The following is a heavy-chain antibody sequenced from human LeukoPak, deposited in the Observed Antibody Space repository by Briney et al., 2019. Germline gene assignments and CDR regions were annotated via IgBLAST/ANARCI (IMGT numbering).Heavy chain of an antibody. CDR3: ARAGPPKLMVYAPFDY. Sequence: PSETLSLTCTVSGGSISSNSYYWGWIRQPPGKGLEWIGSIYYSGSTYYNPSLKSRVTISVDTSKNQFFLKLSSVTAADTAVYYCARAGPPKLMVYAPFDYWGQGALVTVSS. CDR2: IYYSGST. V-gene: IGHV4-39*01. D-gene: IGHD2-8*01. J-gene: IGHJ4*02. CDR1: GGSISSNSYY.